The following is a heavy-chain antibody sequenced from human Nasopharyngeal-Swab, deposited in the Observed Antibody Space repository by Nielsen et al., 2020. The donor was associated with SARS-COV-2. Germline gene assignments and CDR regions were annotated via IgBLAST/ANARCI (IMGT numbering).Heavy chain of an antibody. CDR2: IAHDASNE. D-gene: IGHD4-17*01. CDR3: ARDAPAHYGAFY. J-gene: IGHJ4*02. CDR1: GFTFSSFG. V-gene: IGHV3-30*03. Sequence: GGSLRLSCAASGFTFSSFGMHWVRQAPGKGLELVAFIAHDASNEYYGGSVKGRFSISRDSSKNTLYLQMDSLRGEDTAVYYCARDAPAHYGAFYWGRGTLVTVSS.